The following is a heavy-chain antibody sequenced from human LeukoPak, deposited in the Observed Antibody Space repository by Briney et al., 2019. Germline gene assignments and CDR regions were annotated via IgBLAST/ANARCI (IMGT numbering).Heavy chain of an antibody. D-gene: IGHD6-13*01. CDR1: GFTVSSNY. V-gene: IGHV3-66*01. J-gene: IGHJ3*02. CDR3: AREGIAVAGRRAFDI. CDR2: ISSGGST. Sequence: GGPLRLSCAASGFTVSSNYMSWVRQAPGKGLEWVSVISSGGSTYYADSVKGRFTISRDNSKNTLYLQMNSLRAEDTAVYYCAREGIAVAGRRAFDIWGQGTMVTVSS.